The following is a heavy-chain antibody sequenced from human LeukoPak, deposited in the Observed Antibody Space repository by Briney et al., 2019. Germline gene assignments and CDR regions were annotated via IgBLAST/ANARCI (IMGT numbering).Heavy chain of an antibody. CDR1: GFTFSTYW. Sequence: GGSLRLSCAASGFTFSTYWMSWVRQAPGKGLEWVANIKQDGSEKYYVDSVKGRFTISRDNAKNSLYLQMNSLRAEDTAVYFCARNSGYDTFDYWGQGTLVTVSS. J-gene: IGHJ4*02. CDR3: ARNSGYDTFDY. D-gene: IGHD5-12*01. CDR2: IKQDGSEK. V-gene: IGHV3-7*01.